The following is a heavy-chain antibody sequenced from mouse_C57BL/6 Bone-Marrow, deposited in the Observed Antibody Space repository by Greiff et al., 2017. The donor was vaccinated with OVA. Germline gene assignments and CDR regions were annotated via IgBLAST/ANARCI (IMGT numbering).Heavy chain of an antibody. V-gene: IGHV1-69*01. D-gene: IGHD5-1-1*01. CDR2: IDPSDSYT. Sequence: VQLQQPGAELVMPGASVKLSCKASGYTFTSYWMHWVKQRPGQGLEWIGEIDPSDSYTNYNQKFKGKSTLTVDKSSSTAYMQLSSLTSEDSAVYYCARVGDTAWFAYWGQGTLVTVSA. CDR1: GYTFTSYW. J-gene: IGHJ3*01. CDR3: ARVGDTAWFAY.